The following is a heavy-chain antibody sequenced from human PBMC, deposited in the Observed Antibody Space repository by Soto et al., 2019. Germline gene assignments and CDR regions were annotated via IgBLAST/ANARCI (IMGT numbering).Heavy chain of an antibody. CDR3: ARGDRIPIFGVINWLEP. D-gene: IGHD3-3*01. V-gene: IGHV1-2*02. Sequence: ASVKVSCKASGYTFTGYYIHWVRQAPGQGLEWMGWIIPDSGATNYTQKFQGRVTMTSETSTNTAFLELSRLRSDDTAVYFCARGDRIPIFGVINWLEPWGQRTLVKVSS. CDR2: IIPDSGAT. J-gene: IGHJ5*02. CDR1: GYTFTGYY.